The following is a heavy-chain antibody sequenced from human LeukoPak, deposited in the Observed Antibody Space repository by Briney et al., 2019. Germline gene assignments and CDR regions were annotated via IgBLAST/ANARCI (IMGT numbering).Heavy chain of an antibody. CDR2: IYYSGST. J-gene: IGHJ2*01. CDR3: AREVPWVWNFDL. Sequence: SETLSLTCTVSGASISSYSWSWIRQPPGKGLEWIGYIYYSGSTNYNPSLKSRVTISVDTSKNQFSLKLNSVTAADTAVYYCAREVPWVWNFDLWGRGTLVTVSS. D-gene: IGHD1-26*01. V-gene: IGHV4-59*12. CDR1: GASISSYS.